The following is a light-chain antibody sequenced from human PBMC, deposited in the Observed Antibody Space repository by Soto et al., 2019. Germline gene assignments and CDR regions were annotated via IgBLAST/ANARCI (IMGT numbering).Light chain of an antibody. CDR3: QQYGSSPTIT. J-gene: IGKJ5*01. CDR2: GAX. V-gene: IGKV3-20*01. Sequence: DIALTQSPCTLSLSPGERSTLSCRASQSISSSYSAWYRQKPGQATGLLXXGAXSRATGIPDRFSGSGSGTDFTLTISRLEPEDFAVYYCQQYGSSPTITFGQGTRLEIK. CDR1: QSISSSY.